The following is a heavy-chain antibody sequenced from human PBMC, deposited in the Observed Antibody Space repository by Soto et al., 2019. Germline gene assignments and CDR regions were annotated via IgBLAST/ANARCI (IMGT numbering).Heavy chain of an antibody. J-gene: IGHJ4*02. CDR3: ARQNGSGWEGLFDY. D-gene: IGHD6-19*01. CDR2: TSSSDSTI. Sequence: EVQLVESGGGLVQPGGSLRLSCAVSGFTFSDYEVNWVRQAPGKGLEWVSYTSSSDSTIYYADSVKGRFTISRDNAKNSLYLQMNSLRAEDTAVYYCARQNGSGWEGLFDYWGQGTLVTVSS. CDR1: GFTFSDYE. V-gene: IGHV3-48*03.